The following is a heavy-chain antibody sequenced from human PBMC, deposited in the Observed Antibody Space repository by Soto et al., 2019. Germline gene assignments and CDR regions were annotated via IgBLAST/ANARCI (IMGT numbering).Heavy chain of an antibody. V-gene: IGHV3-9*01. J-gene: IGHJ5*02. Sequence: GGSLRLSCAASGFTFDDYAMHWVRQAPGKGLEWVSGISWNSGSIGYADSVKGRFTISRDNAKNSLYLQMNSLRAEDTALYYCAKDGVATTPRGNWFDPWGQGTLVTVSS. CDR2: ISWNSGSI. CDR3: AKDGVATTPRGNWFDP. D-gene: IGHD5-12*01. CDR1: GFTFDDYA.